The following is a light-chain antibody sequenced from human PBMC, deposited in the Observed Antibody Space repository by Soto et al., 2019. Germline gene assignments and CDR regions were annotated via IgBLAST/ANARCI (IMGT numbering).Light chain of an antibody. V-gene: IGKV1-9*01. CDR1: QGLSSD. CDR3: QQLYSYPIT. Sequence: DIQLTQSPSFLSASVGDRVTITCRASQGLSSDLAWYQQKPGKAPKLLIYAASTLQSGVPSRFSGSGSGTEFTLTISSLQPEDFATYYCQQLYSYPITFGQGTRLEIK. J-gene: IGKJ5*01. CDR2: AAS.